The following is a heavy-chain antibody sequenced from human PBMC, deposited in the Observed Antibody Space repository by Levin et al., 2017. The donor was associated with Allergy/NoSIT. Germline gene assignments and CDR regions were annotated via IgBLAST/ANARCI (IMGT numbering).Heavy chain of an antibody. CDR2: ISDDGTVK. Sequence: GGSLRLSRAATGFILNSYGIHWVRQAPGKGPEWVALISDDGTVKNYADSVRGRFTISRDRSQKTVHLQMNSLGTEDTARYYCVREEGGSGWPFFEHWGQGTPVTVSS. D-gene: IGHD6-19*01. J-gene: IGHJ4*02. CDR1: GFILNSYG. V-gene: IGHV3-30*04. CDR3: VREEGGSGWPFFEH.